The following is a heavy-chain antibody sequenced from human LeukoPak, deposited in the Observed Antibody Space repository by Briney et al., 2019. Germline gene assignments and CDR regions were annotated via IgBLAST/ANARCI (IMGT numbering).Heavy chain of an antibody. J-gene: IGHJ4*02. CDR3: TTATYYDILTGYYNQNFDY. CDR1: GFTFSSYW. Sequence: GGSLRLSCAASGFTFSSYWMSWVRQAPGKGLEWVGRIKSKTDGGTTDYAAPVKGRFTISRDDSKNTLYLQMNSLKTEDTAVYYCTTATYYDILTGYYNQNFDYWGQGTLVTVSS. CDR2: IKSKTDGGTT. V-gene: IGHV3-15*01. D-gene: IGHD3-9*01.